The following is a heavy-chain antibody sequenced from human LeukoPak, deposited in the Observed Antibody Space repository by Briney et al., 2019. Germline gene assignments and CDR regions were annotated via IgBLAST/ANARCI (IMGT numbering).Heavy chain of an antibody. Sequence: SETLSLTCSVSGVSMSRYYWSWIRQSPGKGLEWIGAIHYSGSTNYNPSLKSRVTISVDTSKNQFSLKLPSVTGADTAVYYCAREGGSGSYWNWFDPWGQGTLVTVSS. J-gene: IGHJ5*02. CDR3: AREGGSGSYWNWFDP. D-gene: IGHD3-10*01. V-gene: IGHV4-59*01. CDR2: IHYSGST. CDR1: GVSMSRYY.